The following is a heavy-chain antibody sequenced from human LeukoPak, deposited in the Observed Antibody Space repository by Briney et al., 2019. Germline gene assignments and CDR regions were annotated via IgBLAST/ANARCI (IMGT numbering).Heavy chain of an antibody. D-gene: IGHD3-10*01. CDR2: INPSGGST. CDR3: AAARESMVRGED. V-gene: IGHV1-46*01. CDR1: GYTFTSYY. Sequence: ASVKVSCKASGYTFTSYYMHWVRQAPGQGLEWMGIINPSGGSTSYAQKFQGRVTMTRDTSTSTAYMELSSLRSEDTAVYYCAAARESMVRGEDWGQGTLVTVSS. J-gene: IGHJ4*02.